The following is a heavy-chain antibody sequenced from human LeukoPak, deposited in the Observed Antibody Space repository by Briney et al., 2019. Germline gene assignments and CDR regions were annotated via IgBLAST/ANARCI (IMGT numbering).Heavy chain of an antibody. V-gene: IGHV4-4*07. CDR3: ARQFLVGSTFHAFDL. CDR1: GGSISSYY. D-gene: IGHD1-26*01. CDR2: IYTSGST. Sequence: SETLSLTCTVSGGSISSYYWSWIRQPAGKGLEWIGRIYTSGSTNYNPSLESRVTMSVDTSKKQFSLKLTSVTAADMAVYFCARQFLVGSTFHAFDLWGQGTRVTVSS. J-gene: IGHJ3*01.